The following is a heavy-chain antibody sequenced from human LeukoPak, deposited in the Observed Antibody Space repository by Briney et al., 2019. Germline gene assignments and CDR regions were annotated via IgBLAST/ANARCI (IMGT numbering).Heavy chain of an antibody. J-gene: IGHJ3*02. V-gene: IGHV4-59*01. Sequence: SETLSLTCTVSGGSITSYYWSWIRQPPGKGLEWIGYIYYSGSTNYNPSLKSRVTISVDTSKNQFSLKLSSVTAADTAVYYCARVADYTVVQLNDAFDIWSQGTMVTVSS. CDR1: GGSITSYY. D-gene: IGHD4-23*01. CDR2: IYYSGST. CDR3: ARVADYTVVQLNDAFDI.